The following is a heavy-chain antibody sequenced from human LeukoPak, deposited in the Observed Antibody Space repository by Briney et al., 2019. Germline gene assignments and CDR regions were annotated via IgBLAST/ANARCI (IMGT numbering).Heavy chain of an antibody. D-gene: IGHD3-10*01. CDR1: GYTFTSYD. CDR3: ARAFRGGSGSYFFDY. Sequence: ASVKVSCKASGYTFTSYDINWVRHATEQGLEWMGWMNPSSGNTGYVQKFQGRVTMTRNTSISTAYMELSSLRSEDTAVYYCARAFRGGSGSYFFDYWGQGTLVTVSS. V-gene: IGHV1-8*01. CDR2: MNPSSGNT. J-gene: IGHJ4*02.